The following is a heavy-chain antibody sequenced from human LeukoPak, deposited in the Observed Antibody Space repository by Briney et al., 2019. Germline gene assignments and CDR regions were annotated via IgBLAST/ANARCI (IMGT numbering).Heavy chain of an antibody. D-gene: IGHD3-3*01. V-gene: IGHV4-39*01. CDR1: GVSISASGYD. CDR3: ARRSTGQRSGSSYDP. Sequence: SETLTLTCTVSGVSISASGYDSGAIRQPPGKGLEWVGTIYYTENTFYNPSLKSRLTISVDTSRNQFSLKLSSVTAADTSVYYSARRSTGQRSGSSYDPWGQGTLVTVSS. J-gene: IGHJ5*02. CDR2: IYYTENT.